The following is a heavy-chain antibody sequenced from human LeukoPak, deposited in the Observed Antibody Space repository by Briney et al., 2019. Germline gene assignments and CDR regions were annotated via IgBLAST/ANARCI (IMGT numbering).Heavy chain of an antibody. D-gene: IGHD3-22*01. CDR3: ARVGNSGGYYYPLDY. Sequence: GGSLRLSCAASGFTFSDHYIDWVRQAPGKGLEWVGRTRDRANSYTTEYAASVKDRFTFSRDDSKNSVYLQMNSLKTEDTAVYYCARVGNSGGYYYPLDYWGQGTLVTVST. CDR2: TRDRANSYTT. CDR1: GFTFSDHY. V-gene: IGHV3-72*01. J-gene: IGHJ4*02.